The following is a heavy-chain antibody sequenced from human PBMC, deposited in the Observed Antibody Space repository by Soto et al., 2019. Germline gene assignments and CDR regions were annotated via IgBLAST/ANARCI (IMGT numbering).Heavy chain of an antibody. CDR2: ISSSTTI. V-gene: IGHV3-48*01. D-gene: IGHD3-3*01. CDR1: GFTFSSYG. CDR3: ARGYDFWQNWFDP. J-gene: IGHJ5*02. Sequence: EVQLVESGGGLILPGGSLRLSCAASGFTFSSYGMNWVRQAPGKGLEWISYISSSTTIYYADSVKGRFTISRDNAKNSLYLQMSSLRADDTAVYYCARGYDFWQNWFDPWGQGTLVTVSS.